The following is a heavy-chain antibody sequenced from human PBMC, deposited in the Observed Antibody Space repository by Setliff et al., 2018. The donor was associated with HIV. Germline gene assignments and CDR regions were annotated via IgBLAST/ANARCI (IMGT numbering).Heavy chain of an antibody. CDR1: GYTFTGYF. CDR3: ATRIRDGHRGYGYFDL. V-gene: IGHV1-46*01. J-gene: IGHJ4*02. D-gene: IGHD5-12*01. CDR2: INPGGGNT. Sequence: ASVKVSCKASGYTFTGYFIHWVRLAPGQGLEWMGIINPGGGNTRYAQRFQGRVTTTEDTSTDTAYMELSSLRPEDTAVYYCATRIRDGHRGYGYFDLWGQGTLVTV.